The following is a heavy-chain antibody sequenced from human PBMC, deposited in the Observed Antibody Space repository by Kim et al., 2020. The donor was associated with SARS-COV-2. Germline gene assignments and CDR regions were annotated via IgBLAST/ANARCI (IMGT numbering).Heavy chain of an antibody. CDR2: IWYDGSNK. CDR1: GFTFSSYG. CDR3: ARDGILWQQLETRGMDV. V-gene: IGHV3-33*01. D-gene: IGHD6-13*01. Sequence: GGSLRLSCAASGFTFSSYGMHWVRQAPGKGLEWVAVIWYDGSNKYYADSVKGRFTISRDNSKNTLYLQMNSLRAEDTAVYYCARDGILWQQLETRGMDVWGQGTTVTVSS. J-gene: IGHJ6*02.